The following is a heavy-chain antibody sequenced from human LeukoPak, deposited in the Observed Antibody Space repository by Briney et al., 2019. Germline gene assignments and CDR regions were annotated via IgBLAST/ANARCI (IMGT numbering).Heavy chain of an antibody. CDR3: ARAEMEHYWYFDL. Sequence: SETLSLTCTVSGASVSSYYWSWIRQPPGKGPEWIGYFSYSGSTNYNPSLKSRVTISVDTSKNQFSLNLSSVTAADTAVYYCARAEMEHYWYFDLWGRGTLVTVSS. D-gene: IGHD1/OR15-1a*01. J-gene: IGHJ2*01. V-gene: IGHV4-59*02. CDR2: FSYSGST. CDR1: GASVSSYY.